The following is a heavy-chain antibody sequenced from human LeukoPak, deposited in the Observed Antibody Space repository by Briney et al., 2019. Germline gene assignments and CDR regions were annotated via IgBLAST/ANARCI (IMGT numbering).Heavy chain of an antibody. D-gene: IGHD1-14*01. CDR3: ARDLDRMAIALGMDV. J-gene: IGHJ6*02. V-gene: IGHV1-3*01. CDR2: INAGNGNT. Sequence: GASVKVSCKASGYTFTSYAMHWVRQAPGQRLEWMGWINAGNGNTKYSQKFQGRVTITRDTSASTAYMELSSLRSEDTAVYYCARDLDRMAIALGMDVWGQGTTVTVSS. CDR1: GYTFTSYA.